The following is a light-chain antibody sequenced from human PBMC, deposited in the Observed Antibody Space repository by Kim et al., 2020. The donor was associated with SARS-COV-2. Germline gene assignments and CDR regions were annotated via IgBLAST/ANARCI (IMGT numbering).Light chain of an antibody. CDR3: QQSYSSPWT. V-gene: IGKV1-39*01. CDR2: AAS. CDR1: QSITSY. Sequence: ASVGDRVTITCRATQSITSYLNWYQQKPEKAPKLLIYAASTLQSGVPSRFSGSGSGTDFTLTISSLQAEDFATYYCQQSYSSPWTFGQGTKVDIK. J-gene: IGKJ1*01.